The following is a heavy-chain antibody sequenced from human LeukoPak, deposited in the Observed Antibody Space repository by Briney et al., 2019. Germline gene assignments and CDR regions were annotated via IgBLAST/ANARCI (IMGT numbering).Heavy chain of an antibody. CDR1: GYIFIDHG. J-gene: IGHJ4*02. D-gene: IGHD1-26*01. CDR3: TRDHFGSYLA. V-gene: IGHV1-2*06. Sequence: ASVKVSCKTSGYIFIDHGMHWVRQAPGQGLEWVGRISTSSGGTTYSQNFQGRVTMTRDTSISTGYMELSRLKSDDTAVYYCTRDHFGSYLAWGQGTLVTVSS. CDR2: ISTSSGGT.